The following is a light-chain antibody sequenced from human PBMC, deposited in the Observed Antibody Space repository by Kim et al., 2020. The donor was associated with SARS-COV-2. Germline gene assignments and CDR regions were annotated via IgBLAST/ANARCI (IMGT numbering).Light chain of an antibody. J-gene: IGLJ3*02. Sequence: VTSACTPSRGSHDRNEVQWYHQRPCGAPTTRIYDANQDPSGVPELLSGSIDSTSHSASLTIPGLKPEDEAGYYCQSYDSSNQRNWVFGGGTQLTVL. CDR3: QSYDSSNQRNWV. CDR1: RGSHDRNE. CDR2: DAN. V-gene: IGLV6-57*03.